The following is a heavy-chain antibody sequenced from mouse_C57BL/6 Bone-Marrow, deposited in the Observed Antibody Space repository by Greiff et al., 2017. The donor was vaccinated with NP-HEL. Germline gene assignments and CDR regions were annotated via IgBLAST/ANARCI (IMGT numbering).Heavy chain of an antibody. CDR1: GFTFSSYG. V-gene: IGHV5-6*01. CDR3: ARLGSNYDAD. CDR2: ISSGGSYT. Sequence: EVKLVESGGDLVKPGGSLKLSCAASGFTFSSYGMSWVRQTPDKRLEWVATISSGGSYTYYPDSVKGRFTISRDNAKNTLYLQMSSLKSEDTAMYYCARLGSNYDADWGQGTLVTVSA. D-gene: IGHD2-5*01. J-gene: IGHJ3*01.